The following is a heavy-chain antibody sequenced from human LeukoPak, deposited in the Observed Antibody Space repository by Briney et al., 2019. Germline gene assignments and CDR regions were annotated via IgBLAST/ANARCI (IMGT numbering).Heavy chain of an antibody. J-gene: IGHJ4*02. Sequence: GGSLRLSCAASGFTFNNYAMNWVRQAPGKGLEWVSSISGGGETTYYADSAKGRFAISRDNSQNTLYLQMNSLRAEGTAVYYCARDYADYVGYFFFDYWGQGTLVTVSS. CDR2: ISGGGETT. D-gene: IGHD4-17*01. CDR1: GFTFNNYA. V-gene: IGHV3-23*01. CDR3: ARDYADYVGYFFFDY.